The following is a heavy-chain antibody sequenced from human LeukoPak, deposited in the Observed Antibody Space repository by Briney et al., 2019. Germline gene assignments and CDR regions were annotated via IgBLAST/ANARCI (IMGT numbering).Heavy chain of an antibody. V-gene: IGHV4-30-4*08. CDR3: ARRGIAPALYFDF. D-gene: IGHD6-13*01. J-gene: IGHJ4*02. CDR1: SYSISSGYY. Sequence: PSETLSLTCNVSSYSISSGYYWGWIRQPPGKGLEWIGYMYYSGSTYYNPSLKSRVTISRDTSRNQFSLRLTSVTAADTAVYYCARRGIAPALYFDFWGQGAPVTVSS. CDR2: MYYSGST.